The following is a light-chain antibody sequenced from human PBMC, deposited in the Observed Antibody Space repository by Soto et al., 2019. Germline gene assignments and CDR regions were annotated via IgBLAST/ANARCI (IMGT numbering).Light chain of an antibody. V-gene: IGKV3-15*01. CDR1: QSVSTN. CDR2: GAS. Sequence: EIVMTQSPATLSVSPGERATLSCRASQSVSTNLAWYQQKPGQAPRLLIYGASTRATGVPARFSGSGSGTEFTLTISSLQYEDVAVYYCQQYNNWPLTFGRGTTVEIK. J-gene: IGKJ4*01. CDR3: QQYNNWPLT.